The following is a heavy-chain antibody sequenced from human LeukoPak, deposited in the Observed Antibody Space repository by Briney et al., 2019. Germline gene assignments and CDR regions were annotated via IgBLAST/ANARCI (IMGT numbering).Heavy chain of an antibody. CDR2: ISYDGSNK. CDR1: GFTFSSYP. Sequence: GGSLRLSCAASGFTFSSYPMTWVRQAPGKGLEWVAVISYDGSNKYYADSVKGRFTISRDNSKNTLYLQMNSLRAEDTAVYYCARAAMVRGVRAPVGYWGQGTLVTVSS. CDR3: ARAAMVRGVRAPVGY. V-gene: IGHV3-30-3*01. D-gene: IGHD3-10*01. J-gene: IGHJ4*02.